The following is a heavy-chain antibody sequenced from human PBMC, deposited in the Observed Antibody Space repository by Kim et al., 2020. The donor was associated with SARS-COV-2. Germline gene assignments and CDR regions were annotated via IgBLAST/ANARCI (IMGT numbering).Heavy chain of an antibody. CDR1: GDSVSSNSAA. D-gene: IGHD3-10*01. CDR3: ARDYYGSGSYYNVDYYGMDV. CDR2: TYYRPKWYN. V-gene: IGHV6-1*01. J-gene: IGHJ6*02. Sequence: SQTLSLTCAISGDSVSSNSAAWNWIRQSPSRGLEWLGRTYYRPKWYNDYALSVKSRITINPDTSKNQFSLQLNSVTPEDTAVYYCARDYYGSGSYYNVDYYGMDVWGQGTTVTVS.